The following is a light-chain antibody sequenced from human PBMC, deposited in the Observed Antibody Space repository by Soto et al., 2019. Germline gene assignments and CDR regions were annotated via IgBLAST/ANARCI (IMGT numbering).Light chain of an antibody. CDR1: QSVPKNY. Sequence: EIVLTQSPGTLSLSPGERATLSCRASQSVPKNYLAWYQHKPGQAPRLLIYGPSSRATGIPDRFSGSGSGTNFTLSISRLEHEDFAGYYCRQHATSPQTFGQGTKVEIK. J-gene: IGKJ1*01. V-gene: IGKV3-20*01. CDR2: GPS. CDR3: RQHATSPQT.